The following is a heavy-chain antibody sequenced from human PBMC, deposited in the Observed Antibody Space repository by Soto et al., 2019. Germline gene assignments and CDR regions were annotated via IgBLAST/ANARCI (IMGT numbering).Heavy chain of an antibody. CDR2: IWYDGSNK. D-gene: IGHD2-15*01. J-gene: IGHJ4*02. V-gene: IGHV3-33*01. CDR3: ARDGYCSGGSCYSVPVFDY. Sequence: QVQLVESGGGVVQPGRSLRLSCAASGFTFSSYGMHWVRQAPGKGLEWVAVIWYDGSNKYYAASVKGRFTISRDNSXTXLXXQMNSLRAEDTAVYYCARDGYCSGGSCYSVPVFDYWGQGTLVTVSS. CDR1: GFTFSSYG.